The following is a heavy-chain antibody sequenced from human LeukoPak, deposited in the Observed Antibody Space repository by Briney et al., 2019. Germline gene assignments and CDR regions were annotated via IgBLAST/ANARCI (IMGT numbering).Heavy chain of an antibody. J-gene: IGHJ3*02. V-gene: IGHV3-23*01. Sequence: GGSLRLSCAASGFTFSSYAMSWVRQAPGKGLDWVSTISGSGGSTYYADSVKGRFTISRDSFKNTLYLQMNSLRPEDTAVYYCAKEGDYYGSGSYRDGFDIWGQGTKATVSS. CDR1: GFTFSSYA. CDR3: AKEGDYYGSGSYRDGFDI. D-gene: IGHD3-10*01. CDR2: ISGSGGST.